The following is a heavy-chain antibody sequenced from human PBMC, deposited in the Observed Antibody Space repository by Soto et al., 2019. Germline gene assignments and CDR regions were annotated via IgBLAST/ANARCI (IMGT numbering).Heavy chain of an antibody. D-gene: IGHD3-10*02. CDR1: GFSLSTSGMC. CDR2: IDWDDDK. CDR3: ARSFPPLLCDKRGPFDP. J-gene: IGHJ5*02. Sequence: GSGPTLVNPTQTLTLTCTFSGFSLSTSGMCVSWIRQPPGKALEWLALIDWDDDKYYSTSLKTRLTISKDTSKNQVVLTMTNMDPVDTATYYCARSFPPLLCDKRGPFDPWGQGTLVTVSS. V-gene: IGHV2-70*01.